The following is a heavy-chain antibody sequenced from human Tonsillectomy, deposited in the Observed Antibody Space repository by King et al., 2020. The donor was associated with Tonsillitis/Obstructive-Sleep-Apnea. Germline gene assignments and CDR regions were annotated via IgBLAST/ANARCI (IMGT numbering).Heavy chain of an antibody. CDR1: GYTFSSYG. V-gene: IGHV1-18*01. CDR2: ISPYNGDT. D-gene: IGHD3-22*01. Sequence: VQLVESGAEVKKPGASVKVSCKASGYTFSSYGISWVRQAPGQGLEWMGWISPYNGDTNYAQKLQGRVTMTTGTSTSTAYMELSGLRSDDTAVYYCARDSMSHYYDSSAYYPVAYWGQGTLVTVSS. CDR3: ARDSMSHYYDSSAYYPVAY. J-gene: IGHJ4*02.